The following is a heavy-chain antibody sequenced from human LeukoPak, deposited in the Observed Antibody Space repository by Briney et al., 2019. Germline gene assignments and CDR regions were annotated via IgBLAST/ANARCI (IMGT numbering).Heavy chain of an antibody. D-gene: IGHD4-11*01. Sequence: SETLSLTCTVSGGSISSGGYYWSWIRQPPGKGLEWIGYIYHSGSTYYNPSLKSRVTISVDRSKNQFSLKLSSVTAADTAVYYCARVMAVTPNDAFDIWGQGTMVTVSS. CDR1: GGSISSGGYY. V-gene: IGHV4-30-2*01. CDR3: ARVMAVTPNDAFDI. CDR2: IYHSGST. J-gene: IGHJ3*02.